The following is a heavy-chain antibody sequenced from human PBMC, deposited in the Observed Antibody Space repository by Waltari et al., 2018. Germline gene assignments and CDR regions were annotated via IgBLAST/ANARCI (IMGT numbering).Heavy chain of an antibody. CDR1: GYRFTSYW. Sequence: EVQLVQSGAEVKKPGESLKISCKGSGYRFTSYWIGWVRQIPGKGHEWMGIIYPGDSDTRYSPSCQGQVTISADKSISTAYLQWSSLKASDTAMYYCARSDTARVPMGGAFDIWGQGTMVTVSS. D-gene: IGHD5-18*01. J-gene: IGHJ3*02. CDR3: ARSDTARVPMGGAFDI. V-gene: IGHV5-51*03. CDR2: IYPGDSDT.